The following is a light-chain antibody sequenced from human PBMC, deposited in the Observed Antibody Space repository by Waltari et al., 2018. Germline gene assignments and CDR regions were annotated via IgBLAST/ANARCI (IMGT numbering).Light chain of an antibody. CDR1: GSNIGDGYD. V-gene: IGLV1-40*01. CDR3: QSYDTSLSVV. Sequence: QSVLTQPPSVSGPPGQRVTISCTGSGSNIGDGYDPPWYQHLPGNAPRLLIYGVNTRPLGVPDRFFGSQSGTSASLAITGLQAEDEGDYYCQSYDTSLSVVFGGGTKLTVL. CDR2: GVN. J-gene: IGLJ2*01.